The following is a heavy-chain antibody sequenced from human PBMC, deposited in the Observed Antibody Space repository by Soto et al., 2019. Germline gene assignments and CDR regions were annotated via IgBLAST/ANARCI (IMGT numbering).Heavy chain of an antibody. CDR1: GFTFSSYA. Sequence: EVQLLESGGGLVQPGGSLRLSCAASGFTFSSYAMSWVRQAPGKGLEWVSAIRGSGGSTYYADSVKGRFTISRDNSKNTLYLQMNSLRAEDTAVYYCAKEGLPILRNYYYYYYMDVWGKGTTVTVSS. V-gene: IGHV3-23*01. J-gene: IGHJ6*03. CDR3: AKEGLPILRNYYYYYYMDV. D-gene: IGHD1-26*01. CDR2: IRGSGGST.